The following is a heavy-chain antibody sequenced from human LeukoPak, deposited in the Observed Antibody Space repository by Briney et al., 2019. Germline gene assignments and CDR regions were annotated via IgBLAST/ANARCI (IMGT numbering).Heavy chain of an antibody. CDR2: INPTGGST. CDR1: GYTFTSYY. Sequence: ASVKVSCKASGYTFTSYYMHWVRQAPGQGLEWMGLINPTGGSTGYAQKFQGRVTVTTDRSTSTAYMELRSLRSDDTAVYSCARGWDSSSLDRYNWFDPWGQGTLVTVSS. J-gene: IGHJ5*02. CDR3: ARGWDSSSLDRYNWFDP. V-gene: IGHV1-46*01. D-gene: IGHD6-13*01.